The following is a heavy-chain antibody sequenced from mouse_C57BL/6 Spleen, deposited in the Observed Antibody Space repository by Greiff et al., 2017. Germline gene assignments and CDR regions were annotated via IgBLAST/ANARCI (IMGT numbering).Heavy chain of an antibody. CDR3: ARHDPYDAYDGYPD. V-gene: IGHV5-12*01. CDR1: GFTFSDYY. J-gene: IGHJ3*01. CDR2: ISNGGGST. Sequence: DVQLVESGGGLVQPGGSLKLSCAASGFTFSDYYMYWVRQTPEKRLEWVAYISNGGGSTYYPDTVKGRFTISRDNAKNTLYLQMSRLKSEDTAMYYCARHDPYDAYDGYPDWGQGTLVTVSA. D-gene: IGHD2-3*01.